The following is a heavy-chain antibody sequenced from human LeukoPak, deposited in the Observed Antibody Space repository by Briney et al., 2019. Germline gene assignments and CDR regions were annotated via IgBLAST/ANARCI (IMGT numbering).Heavy chain of an antibody. D-gene: IGHD6-13*01. CDR3: AREPAPAAGKGYYFDY. CDR1: GGSISSYY. J-gene: IGHJ4*02. V-gene: IGHV4-4*07. CDR2: IYTSGST. Sequence: SETLSLTCTVSGGSISSYYWSWIQQPAGKGLEWIGRIYTSGSTNYNPSLKSRVTMSVDTSKNQFSLKLSSVTAADTAVYYCAREPAPAAGKGYYFDYWGQGTLVTVSS.